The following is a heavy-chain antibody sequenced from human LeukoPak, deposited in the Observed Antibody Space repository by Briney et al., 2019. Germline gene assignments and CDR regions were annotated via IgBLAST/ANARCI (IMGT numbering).Heavy chain of an antibody. J-gene: IGHJ3*02. Sequence: GGSLRLSCAASGFTFSGYGMHWVRQAPGKGLEWVAVVWYDGSNKYYADSVKGRFTISRDNSKNTLYLLMNSLRAEDTAVYYCAKVSHSSGWYEAFDIWGQGTMVTVSS. CDR1: GFTFSGYG. V-gene: IGHV3-30*02. CDR2: VWYDGSNK. CDR3: AKVSHSSGWYEAFDI. D-gene: IGHD6-19*01.